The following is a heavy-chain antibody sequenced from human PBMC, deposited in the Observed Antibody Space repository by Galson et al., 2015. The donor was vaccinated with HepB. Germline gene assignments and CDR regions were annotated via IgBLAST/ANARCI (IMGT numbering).Heavy chain of an antibody. CDR1: GGTFSSYA. J-gene: IGHJ6*02. Sequence: SVKVSCKASGGTFSSYAISWVRQAPGQGLEWMGRIIPILGIANYAQKFQGRVTITADKSTSTAYMELSSLRSEDTAVYYCARVVGYCSSTSCYEGYYYYGMDVWGQGTTVTVSS. V-gene: IGHV1-69*04. CDR2: IIPILGIA. CDR3: ARVVGYCSSTSCYEGYYYYGMDV. D-gene: IGHD2-2*01.